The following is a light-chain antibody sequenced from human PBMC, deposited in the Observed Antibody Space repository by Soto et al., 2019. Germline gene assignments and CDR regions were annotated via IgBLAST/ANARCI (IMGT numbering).Light chain of an antibody. CDR1: SSDVGGYNY. CDR2: EVS. Sequence: QPVLTQPPSASGSPGHSVTISCTGTSSDVGGYNYVSWYQQHPGKAPKLMIYEVSKRPSGVPDRFSGSKSGNTASLTVSGLQAEDEADYYCSSYAGSYLFVFGTGTKVTVL. J-gene: IGLJ1*01. CDR3: SSYAGSYLFV. V-gene: IGLV2-8*01.